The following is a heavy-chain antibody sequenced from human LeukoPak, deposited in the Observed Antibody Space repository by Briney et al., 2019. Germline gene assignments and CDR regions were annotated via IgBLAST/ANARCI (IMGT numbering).Heavy chain of an antibody. V-gene: IGHV3-33*01. Sequence: GGSLRLSCAAPGFTFSSYGMHWVRQAPGKGLEWVAVIWFDGSNKYYADSVKGRFTISRDNSKNTLFLQMNSLRAEDTAVYYCATDQVYVPDYWGQGTLVTVSS. D-gene: IGHD3-16*01. CDR1: GFTFSSYG. J-gene: IGHJ4*02. CDR2: IWFDGSNK. CDR3: ATDQVYVPDY.